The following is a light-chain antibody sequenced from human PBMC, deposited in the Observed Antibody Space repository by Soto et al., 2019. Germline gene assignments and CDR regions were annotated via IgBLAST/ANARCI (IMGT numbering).Light chain of an antibody. Sequence: QPVLTQPPSASGTPGQRVTISCSGSSSNIGSNYVYWYQQLPGTAPKLLIYRNNQRPSGVPDRFSGSKSGTSASLAISGLRSEDEADYYCAAWDDSLSGYVFGTGTKFTVL. J-gene: IGLJ1*01. CDR2: RNN. CDR1: SSNIGSNY. CDR3: AAWDDSLSGYV. V-gene: IGLV1-47*01.